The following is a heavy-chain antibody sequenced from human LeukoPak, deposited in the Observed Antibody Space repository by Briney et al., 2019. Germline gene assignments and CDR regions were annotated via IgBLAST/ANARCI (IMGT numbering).Heavy chain of an antibody. J-gene: IGHJ4*02. V-gene: IGHV3-11*04. CDR3: ANTEYQRLGTDY. D-gene: IGHD2-2*01. CDR1: GFTFSDYY. Sequence: PGGSLRFSCAASGFTFSDYYMSWLRQAPGKGLEWVSYISSDSSTIYYADSVKGRFTISRDNAKKSLYLQMNSLRTEDTAVYYCANTEYQRLGTDYWGQGTLVTVSS. CDR2: ISSDSSTI.